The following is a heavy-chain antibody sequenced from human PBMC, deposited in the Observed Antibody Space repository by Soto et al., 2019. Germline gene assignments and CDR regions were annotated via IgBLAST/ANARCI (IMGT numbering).Heavy chain of an antibody. Sequence: GGSLRLSCAASGFTFDDYAMHWVRQAPGKGLEWVSGISWNSGSIGYADSVKGRFTISRDNAKNSLYLQMNSLRAEDTALYYCAKDRGWDAAVAGTTLDYWGQGTLVTVSS. J-gene: IGHJ4*02. D-gene: IGHD6-19*01. CDR3: AKDRGWDAAVAGTTLDY. CDR1: GFTFDDYA. V-gene: IGHV3-9*01. CDR2: ISWNSGSI.